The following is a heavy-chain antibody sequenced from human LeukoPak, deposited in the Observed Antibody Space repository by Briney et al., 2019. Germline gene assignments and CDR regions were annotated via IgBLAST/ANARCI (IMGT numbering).Heavy chain of an antibody. V-gene: IGHV3-23*01. D-gene: IGHD2-21*02. CDR3: VRRTASDF. J-gene: IGHJ4*02. CDR1: GFTFTSYV. CDR2: VGGGGDYT. Sequence: GGYLRLSCAAPGFTFTSYVMSWVRQAPEKGLEWVASVGGGGDYTYYSDSVKGRFTISRDNSENTVYLQMKSLRAEDTAVYYCVRRTASDFWGQGALVTVSS.